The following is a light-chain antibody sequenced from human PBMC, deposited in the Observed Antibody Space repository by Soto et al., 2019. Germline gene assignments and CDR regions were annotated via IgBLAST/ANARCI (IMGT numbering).Light chain of an antibody. CDR2: AAS. CDR3: QQSYSTLTWT. V-gene: IGKV1-39*01. J-gene: IGKJ1*01. Sequence: DIEMTQSPSSLSSSVGDRVTISVRASQSISSYLNWYQQKPGKAPKLLIYAASSLQSGVPSRFSGSGSGTDFTLTISSLQPEDFATYYCQQSYSTLTWTFGQGTKVDI. CDR1: QSISSY.